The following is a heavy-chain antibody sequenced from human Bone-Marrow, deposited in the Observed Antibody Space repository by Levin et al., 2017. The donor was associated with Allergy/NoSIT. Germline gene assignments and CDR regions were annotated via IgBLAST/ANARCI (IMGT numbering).Heavy chain of an antibody. J-gene: IGHJ4*02. CDR2: IDPTDSYT. D-gene: IGHD3-22*01. Sequence: AASVKVSCKASGYTFTTYWISWVRQRPGKGLEWMGRIDPTDSYTTYSPSFEGHVTFSADTSINTVFLHWDSLTAADTAMYFCARCLYYDETDYQESPNYTDYRENLDYWGQGSLVTVSS. CDR3: ARCLYYDETDYQESPNYTDYRENLDY. V-gene: IGHV5-10-1*01. CDR1: GYTFTTYW.